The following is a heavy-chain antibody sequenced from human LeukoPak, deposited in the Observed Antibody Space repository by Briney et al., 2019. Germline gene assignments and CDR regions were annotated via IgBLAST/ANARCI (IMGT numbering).Heavy chain of an antibody. CDR2: ISGSGGST. V-gene: IGHV3-23*01. J-gene: IGHJ5*02. D-gene: IGHD2-2*01. Sequence: GGSLRLSCAASGFTFSYNAMSWVRQAPGKGLEWVSAISGSGGSTYYADSVKGRFTISRDNSKNTLYLQMNSLRAEDTAVYYCAKDCSSTSCFNWFGPWGQGTLDTVSS. CDR3: AKDCSSTSCFNWFGP. CDR1: GFTFSYNA.